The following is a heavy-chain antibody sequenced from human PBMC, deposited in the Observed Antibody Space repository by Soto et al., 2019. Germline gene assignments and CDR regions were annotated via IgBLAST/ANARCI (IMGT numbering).Heavy chain of an antibody. J-gene: IGHJ6*01. Sequence: GKGLEWIGYIYYSGSTNYNPSLKSRVTISVDTSKNQFSLKLSSVTAADTAVYYCARAPVAIVYFFHGRDYIRDYYY. D-gene: IGHD4-4*01. V-gene: IGHV4-59*01. CDR3: ARAPVAIVYFFHGRDYIRDYYY. CDR2: IYYSGST.